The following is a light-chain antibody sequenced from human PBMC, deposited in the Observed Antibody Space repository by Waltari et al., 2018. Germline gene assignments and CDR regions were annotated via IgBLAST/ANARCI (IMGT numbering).Light chain of an antibody. CDR3: QQYSTYRLT. CDR2: KPS. V-gene: IGKV1-5*03. J-gene: IGKJ4*01. Sequence: DIQMTQSPSTLSASVGDRVTSTCRASHSISSWLAWYQQKPGKAPKLLIYKPSSLESGVPSRFSGSGSGTEFTLTISSLQPDDFATYYCQQYSTYRLTFGGGTQVEIK. CDR1: HSISSW.